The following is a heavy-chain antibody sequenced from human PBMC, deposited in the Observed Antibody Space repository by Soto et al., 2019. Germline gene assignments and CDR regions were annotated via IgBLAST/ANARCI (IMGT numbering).Heavy chain of an antibody. J-gene: IGHJ4*02. V-gene: IGHV4-38-2*01. CDR2: IFHTGST. CDR3: ARVEAAKFFAH. Sequence: SETLSLTCAVSNYSISSGYYWGWIRQPPEKGLEYIGSIFHTGSTYYNPSLKGRVIISVDTSKNQFSLRLNSVTAADTAVYFCARVEAAKFFAHWGQGTLVTVSS. CDR1: NYSISSGYY. D-gene: IGHD2-15*01.